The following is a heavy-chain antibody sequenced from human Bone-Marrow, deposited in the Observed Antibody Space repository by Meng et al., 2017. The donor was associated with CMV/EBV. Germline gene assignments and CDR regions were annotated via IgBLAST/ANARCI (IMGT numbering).Heavy chain of an antibody. D-gene: IGHD4-11*01. CDR3: AREDYSNYNAFAI. CDR2: IRYDGSNK. CDR1: GFTFSSYG. J-gene: IGHJ3*02. Sequence: GESLKISCAASGFTFSSYGMHWVRQAPGKGLEWVAFIRYDGSNKYYADSVKGRFTISRDNSKNTLYLQMNSLRAEDTAVYYCAREDYSNYNAFAIWGQGTMVTVSS. V-gene: IGHV3-30*02.